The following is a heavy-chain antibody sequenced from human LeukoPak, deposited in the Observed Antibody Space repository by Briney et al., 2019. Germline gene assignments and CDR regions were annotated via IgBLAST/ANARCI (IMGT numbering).Heavy chain of an antibody. J-gene: IGHJ6*03. CDR1: GGSISSYY. CDR2: IYYSGST. CDR3: AGDPGLEDYMDV. D-gene: IGHD6-6*01. V-gene: IGHV4-59*01. Sequence: PSETLSLTCTVSGGSISSYYWSWIRQPPGKGLEWIGYIYYSGSTNYNPSLKSRVTISVDTSKNQFSLKLSSVTAADTAVYYCAGDPGLEDYMDVWGKGTTVTVSS.